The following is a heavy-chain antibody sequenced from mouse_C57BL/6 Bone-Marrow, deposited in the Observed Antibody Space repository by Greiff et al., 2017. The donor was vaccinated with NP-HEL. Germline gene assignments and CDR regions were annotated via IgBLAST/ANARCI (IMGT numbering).Heavy chain of an antibody. CDR1: EYEFPSHD. V-gene: IGHV5-2*01. D-gene: IGHD2-3*01. J-gene: IGHJ1*03. CDR2: INSDGGSP. CDR3: ARLGDGYYGGYFDV. Sequence: EVQGVESGGGLVQPGESLKLSCESNEYEFPSHDMSWVRKTPEKRLELVAAINSDGGSPSYPDTMERRFIISRDNTQKTLYLQMSSLRSEDTARYYCARLGDGYYGGYFDVWGTGTTVTVSS.